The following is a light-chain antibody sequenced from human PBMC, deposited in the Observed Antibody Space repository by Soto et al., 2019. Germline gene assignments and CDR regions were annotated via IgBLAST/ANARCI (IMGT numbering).Light chain of an antibody. Sequence: EIAMKQSPATLSVSPCEGATLSSRASQSVSSKLAWYQQKPGQAPRLLIYDASTRATGIPARFSGSGSGTEFTLTISSLQSEDFAVYYCQQYNNWPRTFGQGTKVDIK. CDR3: QQYNNWPRT. V-gene: IGKV3-15*01. J-gene: IGKJ1*01. CDR2: DAS. CDR1: QSVSSK.